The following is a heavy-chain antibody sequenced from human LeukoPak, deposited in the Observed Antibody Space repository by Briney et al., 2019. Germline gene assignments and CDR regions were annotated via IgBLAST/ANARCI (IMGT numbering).Heavy chain of an antibody. CDR2: IKQDGGEI. CDR3: ARGRDGGF. V-gene: IGHV3-7*03. Sequence: GGSLRLSCAASGFTYDNYWMSWVRQAPGKGLEWVASIKQDGGEIYYVDSVRGRSIISRDNAKKSVYLQMNSLRTEDTAMYYCARGRDGGFWGQGTLVTVSS. CDR1: GFTYDNYW. J-gene: IGHJ4*02. D-gene: IGHD3-16*01.